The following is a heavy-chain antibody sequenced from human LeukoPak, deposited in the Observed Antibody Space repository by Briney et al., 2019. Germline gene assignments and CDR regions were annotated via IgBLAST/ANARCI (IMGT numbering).Heavy chain of an antibody. CDR3: ARGWLAETTEVTPYNY. J-gene: IGHJ4*02. Sequence: ASVKVSCKASGGTFSSYAINWVRQAPGQGLEWMGGIIPIFGKSNYAQKFQGRVTITAVESMSTAYMELSSLRSEDTAVYYCARGWLAETTEVTPYNYWGQGSLVTVSS. V-gene: IGHV1-69*13. CDR2: IIPIFGKS. D-gene: IGHD4-23*01. CDR1: GGTFSSYA.